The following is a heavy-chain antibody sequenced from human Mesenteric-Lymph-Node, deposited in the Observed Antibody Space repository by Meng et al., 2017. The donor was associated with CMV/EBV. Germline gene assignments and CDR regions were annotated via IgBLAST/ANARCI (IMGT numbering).Heavy chain of an antibody. CDR2: IYYRGTT. J-gene: IGHJ2*01. CDR3: ARAYTSWYFDV. D-gene: IGHD2-2*02. Sequence: CTVSGAYINSGGYYWSWIRQRPGEGLEWIGYIYYRGTTYYNPSLKGRVTISVDTSKTHFSLNMNSVTAADTAVYYCARAYTSWYFDVWGRGTLVTVSS. V-gene: IGHV4-31*03. CDR1: GAYINSGGYY.